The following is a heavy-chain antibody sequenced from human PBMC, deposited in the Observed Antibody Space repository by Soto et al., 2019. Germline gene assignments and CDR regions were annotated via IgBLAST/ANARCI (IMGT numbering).Heavy chain of an antibody. J-gene: IGHJ6*02. D-gene: IGHD3-10*01. V-gene: IGHV3-53*01. CDR3: ARDNYYGSGSRGMDYYYGMDV. CDR2: IYSGGSA. CDR1: GFTVSSNY. Sequence: GGSLRLSCAASGFTVSSNYMSWVRQAPGKGLEWVSVIYSGGSAYYADCVKGRFTISRDNSKNTLYLQMKSLRAEDTAVYYCARDNYYGSGSRGMDYYYGMDVWGQGTTVTVSS.